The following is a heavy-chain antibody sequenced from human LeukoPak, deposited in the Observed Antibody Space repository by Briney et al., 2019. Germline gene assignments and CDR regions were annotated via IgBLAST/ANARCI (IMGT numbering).Heavy chain of an antibody. CDR3: ARSRFYFDY. CDR2: IKPDGSEK. CDR1: GFTFSTYW. V-gene: IGHV3-7*01. J-gene: IGHJ4*02. Sequence: GGSLRLSCAASGFTFSTYWMGWVRQAPGKGLEWVAKIKPDGSEKDHVDSVKGRFTISRDNAKNSLYLQLNSLRAEDTAVYYCARSRFYFDYWGQGTLVTVSS.